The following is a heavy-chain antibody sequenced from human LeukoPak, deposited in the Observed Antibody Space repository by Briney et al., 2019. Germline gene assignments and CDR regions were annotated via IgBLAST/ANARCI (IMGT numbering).Heavy chain of an antibody. CDR3: ARGHSHRRYSSSWYYFDY. V-gene: IGHV3-30*04. J-gene: IGHJ4*02. Sequence: PGRSLRLSCAASGFTFSSYAMHWVRQAPGKGLEWVAVISYDGSNKYYADSVKGRFTISRDNSKNTLYLQMNSLRAEDTAVYYCARGHSHRRYSSSWYYFDYWGQGTLVTVSS. CDR1: GFTFSSYA. D-gene: IGHD6-13*01. CDR2: ISYDGSNK.